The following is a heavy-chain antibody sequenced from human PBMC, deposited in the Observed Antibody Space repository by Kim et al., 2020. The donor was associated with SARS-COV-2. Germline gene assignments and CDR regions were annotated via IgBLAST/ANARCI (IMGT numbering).Heavy chain of an antibody. J-gene: IGHJ5*02. CDR3: ARNMGSSWYIQHWFDP. CDR1: GGSFSGYY. V-gene: IGHV4-34*01. D-gene: IGHD6-13*01. Sequence: SETLSLTCAVYGGSFSGYYWSWIRQPPGKGLEWIGAINHSGSTNYNPSLKSRVTISVDTSKNQFSLKLSSVTAADTAVYYCARNMGSSWYIQHWFDPWGQGTLVTVSS. CDR2: INHSGST.